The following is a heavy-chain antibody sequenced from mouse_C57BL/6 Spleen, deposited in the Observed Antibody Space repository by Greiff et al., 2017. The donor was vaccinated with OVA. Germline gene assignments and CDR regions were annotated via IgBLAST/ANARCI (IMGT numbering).Heavy chain of an antibody. V-gene: IGHV1-26*01. Sequence: EVQLQQSGPELVKPGASVKISCKASGYTFTDYYMNWVKQSHGKSLEWIGDINPNNGGTSYNQKFKGKATLTVDKSSSTAYMELRSLTSEDSAVYYCARGGTTVVAHWYVDVWGTGTTVTVSS. CDR1: GYTFTDYY. J-gene: IGHJ1*03. CDR3: ARGGTTVVAHWYVDV. CDR2: INPNNGGT. D-gene: IGHD1-1*01.